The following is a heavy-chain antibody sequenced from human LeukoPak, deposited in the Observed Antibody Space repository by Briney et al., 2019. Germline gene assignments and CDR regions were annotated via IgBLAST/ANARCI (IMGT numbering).Heavy chain of an antibody. CDR3: ARSERERIVLVVYAYFDY. CDR2: IYYSGSI. Sequence: SETLSLTCTVSGGSISSSSYYWGWIRQPPGKGLEWIGSIYYSGSIYYNPSLKSRVTISVDTSKNQFSLKLSSVTAADTAVYYCARSERERIVLVVYAYFDYWGQGTLVTVSS. CDR1: GGSISSSSYY. D-gene: IGHD2-8*02. V-gene: IGHV4-39*01. J-gene: IGHJ4*02.